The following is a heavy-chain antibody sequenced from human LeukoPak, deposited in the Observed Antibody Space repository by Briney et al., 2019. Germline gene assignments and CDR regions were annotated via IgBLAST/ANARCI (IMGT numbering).Heavy chain of an antibody. CDR3: ARGTSFGLMNSVN. J-gene: IGHJ4*02. CDR1: GGSISINNFW. D-gene: IGHD2-8*01. Sequence: SETLSLTCSISGGSISINNFWWGWIRQSPGKAMEWVGSVYYSGSTYYNPSLTRRLTMSVDTSKNQFSLKLTSLTAADTAVYYCARGTSFGLMNSVNWGQGTLVIVSS. V-gene: IGHV4-39*07. CDR2: VYYSGST.